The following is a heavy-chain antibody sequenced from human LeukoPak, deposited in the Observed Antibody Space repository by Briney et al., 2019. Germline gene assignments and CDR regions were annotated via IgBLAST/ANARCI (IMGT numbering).Heavy chain of an antibody. CDR3: ARVDSNYGSRYYYYYMDV. D-gene: IGHD4-11*01. Sequence: SETLSLTCTVSGGSISSYYWNWIRQPPGKGLEWIGYIYYSGSTNYNPSLKSRVTISVDTSKNQFSLKLSSVTAADTAVYYCARVDSNYGSRYYYYYMDVWGKGTTVTVSS. V-gene: IGHV4-59*01. CDR2: IYYSGST. J-gene: IGHJ6*03. CDR1: GGSISSYY.